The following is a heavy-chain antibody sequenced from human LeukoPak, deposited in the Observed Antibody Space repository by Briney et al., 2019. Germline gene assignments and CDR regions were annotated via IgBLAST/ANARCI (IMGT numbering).Heavy chain of an antibody. CDR1: GVTFSHAW. CDR2: GKDKSNGGTT. Sequence: GGSLRLSCVASGVTFSHAWMNWVCLPPRKGQERVGRGKDKSNGGTTDYAAPVKDRFTVSRDDSEKTLYLQMNSLKIEDTAVYYCAIDESNYAPYDFDYWGQGTLVTVSS. CDR3: AIDESNYAPYDFDY. D-gene: IGHD4/OR15-4a*01. J-gene: IGHJ4*02. V-gene: IGHV3-15*07.